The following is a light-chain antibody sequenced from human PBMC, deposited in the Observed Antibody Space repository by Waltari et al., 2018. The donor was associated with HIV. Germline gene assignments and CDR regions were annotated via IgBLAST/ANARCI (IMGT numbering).Light chain of an antibody. CDR1: QSIATY. CDR3: QQRAISPGT. Sequence: EIVLTQSPATLSLSPGERATLSCRASQSIATYLAWYHHKPGQPPRLLMSHASTRATGIPARFSGSGSGTDFTLTISSLEPEDFAIYYCQQRAISPGTFGHGTRLDIK. CDR2: HAS. J-gene: IGKJ5*01. V-gene: IGKV3-11*01.